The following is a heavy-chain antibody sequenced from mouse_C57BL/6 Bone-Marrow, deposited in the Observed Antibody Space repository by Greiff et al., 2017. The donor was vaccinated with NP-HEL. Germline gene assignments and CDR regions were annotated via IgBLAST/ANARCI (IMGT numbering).Heavy chain of an antibody. CDR1: GFTFSDYG. CDR2: ISSGSSTI. Sequence: DVKLVESGGGLVKPGGSLKLSCAVSGFTFSDYGMHWVRQAPEKGLEWVAYISSGSSTIYYADTVKGRFTISSDNAKNTLFLQMTSLRSEDTAMYYCARRGITTVAPRGHWYFDVWGTGTTVTVSS. J-gene: IGHJ1*03. V-gene: IGHV5-17*01. D-gene: IGHD1-1*01. CDR3: ARRGITTVAPRGHWYFDV.